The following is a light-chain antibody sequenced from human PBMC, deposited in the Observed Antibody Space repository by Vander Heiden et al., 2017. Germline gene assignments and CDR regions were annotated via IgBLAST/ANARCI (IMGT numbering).Light chain of an antibody. Sequence: QSVLTQPPSASGTPGQRVTISLSGSSSNIGSNTVNRYQQFPGTAPTLLIYSNNQRPSGVPDRFSGSKSGTSASLAISGLQSEDEADYYCAAWDGSLNGWVFGGGTKLTVL. CDR1: SSNIGSNT. V-gene: IGLV1-44*01. J-gene: IGLJ3*02. CDR2: SNN. CDR3: AAWDGSLNGWV.